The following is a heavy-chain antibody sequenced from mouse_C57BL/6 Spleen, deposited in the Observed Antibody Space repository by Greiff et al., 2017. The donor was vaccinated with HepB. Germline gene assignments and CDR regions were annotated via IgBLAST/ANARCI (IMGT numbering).Heavy chain of an antibody. Sequence: QVQLQQSGAELVKPGASVKISCKASGYAFSSYWMNWVKQRPGKGLEWIGQIYPGDGDTNYNGKFKGKATLTADKSSSTAYMQLSSLTSEDSAVYFCERSGSNGAMDYWGQGTSVTVSS. CDR3: ERSGSNGAMDY. J-gene: IGHJ4*01. CDR2: IYPGDGDT. CDR1: GYAFSSYW. V-gene: IGHV1-80*01. D-gene: IGHD3-1*01.